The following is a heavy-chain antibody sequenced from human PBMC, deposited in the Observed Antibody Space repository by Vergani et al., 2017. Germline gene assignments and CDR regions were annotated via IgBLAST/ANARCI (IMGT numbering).Heavy chain of an antibody. CDR3: AKQYFVSGNYLFDY. J-gene: IGHJ4*02. V-gene: IGHV3-23*01. Sequence: EVQLLESGGGLVQPGGSLRLTCAASEFTFSNYAMNWVRQAPGKGLEWVSGISGSGVSAYYTDSVKCRFTISRDNSKNMLFLQMNNLRTEDTAIYYCAKQYFVSGNYLFDYGGQGTLVTISS. CDR1: EFTFSNYA. CDR2: ISGSGVSA. D-gene: IGHD3-10*01.